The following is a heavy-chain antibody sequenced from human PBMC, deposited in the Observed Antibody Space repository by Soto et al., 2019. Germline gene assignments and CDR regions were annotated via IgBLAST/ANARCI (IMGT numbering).Heavy chain of an antibody. CDR3: AKLKYSSSWYDGMDV. D-gene: IGHD6-13*01. Sequence: EVQLLESGGGLVQPGGSLRLSCAASGFTFSSYAMSWVRQAPGKGLEWVSAISGSGGSTYYADSVKGRSTISRDNSKNTLYLQMNSLRAEDTAVYYCAKLKYSSSWYDGMDVWGQGTTVTVSS. CDR1: GFTFSSYA. V-gene: IGHV3-23*01. CDR2: ISGSGGST. J-gene: IGHJ6*02.